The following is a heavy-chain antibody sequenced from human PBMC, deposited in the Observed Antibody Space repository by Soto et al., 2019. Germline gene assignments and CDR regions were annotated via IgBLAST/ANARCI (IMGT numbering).Heavy chain of an antibody. J-gene: IGHJ4*02. V-gene: IGHV3-30-3*01. CDR3: ARERDFWSGYPFDY. CDR2: ISYDGSNK. CDR1: GFTFSSYA. Sequence: QVQLVESGGGVVQPGRSLRLSCAASGFTFSSYAMHWVRQAPGKGLEWVAVISYDGSNKYYADSVKGRFTISRDNSKNTLYLQMNSLRAEDTAVYYCARERDFWSGYPFDYWGQGTLVTVSS. D-gene: IGHD3-3*01.